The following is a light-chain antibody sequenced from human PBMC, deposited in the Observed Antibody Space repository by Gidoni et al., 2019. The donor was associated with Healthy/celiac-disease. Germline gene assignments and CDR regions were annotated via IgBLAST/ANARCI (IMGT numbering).Light chain of an antibody. CDR3: QQYNSYSWT. CDR2: DAS. J-gene: IGKJ1*01. V-gene: IGKV1-5*01. CDR1: QSISSR. Sequence: DIQMTQSPSTLSASVGDRVTITCRASQSISSRLAWYQQKPGKAPKLLIYDASSLDSGVPSRFSGSGSGTEFTLTISSLQPDDFATYYCQQYNSYSWTFGQGTKVEIK.